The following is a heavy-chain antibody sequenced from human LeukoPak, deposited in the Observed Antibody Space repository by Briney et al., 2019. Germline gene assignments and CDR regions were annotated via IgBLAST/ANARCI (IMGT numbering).Heavy chain of an antibody. CDR2: ISGSGGST. V-gene: IGHV3-23*01. Sequence: GGSLRLSCAASGFTFSSYGMSWVRQAPGKGLEWVSAISGSGGSTYYADSVKGRFTISRDNSKNTLYLQMNSLRAEDTAIYYCAKARSGWVVAASDYWGQGTLVTVSS. CDR1: GFTFSSYG. J-gene: IGHJ4*02. CDR3: AKARSGWVVAASDY. D-gene: IGHD2-15*01.